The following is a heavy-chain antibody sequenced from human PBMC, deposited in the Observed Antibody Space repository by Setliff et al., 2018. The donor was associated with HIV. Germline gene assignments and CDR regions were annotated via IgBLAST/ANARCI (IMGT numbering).Heavy chain of an antibody. J-gene: IGHJ3*02. Sequence: PGESLKISCQGSGYSFTSYWIGWVRQMPGKGLEWMGIIYPGDSDTRYSPSFQGQVTISADKSISTAYLQWSSLRSEDTAVYYCARARITMIGDAFDIWGQGTMVTVSS. V-gene: IGHV5-51*01. D-gene: IGHD3-22*01. CDR1: GYSFTSYW. CDR2: IYPGDSDT. CDR3: ARARITMIGDAFDI.